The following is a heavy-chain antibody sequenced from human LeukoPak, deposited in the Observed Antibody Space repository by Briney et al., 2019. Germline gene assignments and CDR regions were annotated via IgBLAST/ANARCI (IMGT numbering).Heavy chain of an antibody. CDR3: AELGITMIGGV. CDR2: INADGGTT. D-gene: IGHD3-10*02. CDR1: GFTFSSYW. Sequence: PGGSLRLSCAASGFTFSSYWMHWVRQAPGKGLVWVSRINADGGTTNYADSVKGRFTISRDNAKNSLYLQMNSLRAEDTAVYYCAELGITMIGGVWGKGTTVTISS. V-gene: IGHV3-74*01. J-gene: IGHJ6*04.